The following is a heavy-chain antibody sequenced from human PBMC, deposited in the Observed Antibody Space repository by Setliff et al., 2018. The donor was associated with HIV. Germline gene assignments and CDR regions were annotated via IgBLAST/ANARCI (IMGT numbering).Heavy chain of an antibody. CDR1: GGSIRSGSYY. D-gene: IGHD1-26*01. CDR2: IYSTGGT. V-gene: IGHV4-61*09. J-gene: IGHJ2*01. Sequence: SETLSLTCSVSGGSIRSGSYYWSWIRQPAGKGLEWIGHIYSTGGTRYNPSLESRLTILVDTSRNQFSLNLSSVTAADTAVYYCARAAYSGTYVWEPATDLWGRGTLVTVYS. CDR3: ARAAYSGTYVWEPATDL.